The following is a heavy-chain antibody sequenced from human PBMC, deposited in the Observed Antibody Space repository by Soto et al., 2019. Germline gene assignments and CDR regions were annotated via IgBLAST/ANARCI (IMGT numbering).Heavy chain of an antibody. D-gene: IGHD3-10*01. Sequence: GGSLRLSCAASGFTFSSYWMHWVRQAPGKGLVWVSRINSDGSSTSYADSVKGRFTISRDNAKNTLYLQMNSLRAEDTAVYYCASTVNFGMSASDYPGQGTLVTVSS. V-gene: IGHV3-74*01. CDR3: ASTVNFGMSASDY. J-gene: IGHJ4*02. CDR1: GFTFSSYW. CDR2: INSDGSST.